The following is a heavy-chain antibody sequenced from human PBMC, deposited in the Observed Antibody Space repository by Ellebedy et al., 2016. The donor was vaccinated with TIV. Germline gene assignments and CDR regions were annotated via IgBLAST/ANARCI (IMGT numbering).Heavy chain of an antibody. J-gene: IGHJ6*02. CDR2: MNPNSGNT. CDR3: ARDGATSVQDV. Sequence: AASVKVSCKASGYTFTSYDINWVRQATGQGLEWMGWMNPNSGNTGYAQKFQGRVTITRNTSISTAYMELSSLRSEDTAVYYCARDGATSVQDVWGQGTTVTVSS. CDR1: GYTFTSYD. D-gene: IGHD1-26*01. V-gene: IGHV1-8*03.